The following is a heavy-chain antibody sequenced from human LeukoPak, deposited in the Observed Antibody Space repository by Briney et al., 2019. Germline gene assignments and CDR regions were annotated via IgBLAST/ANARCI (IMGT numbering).Heavy chain of an antibody. CDR2: ISAYNGNT. CDR1: GYTFTSYG. J-gene: IGHJ6*03. Sequence: ASVKVSYKASGYTFTSYGISWVRQAPGQGLEWMGWISAYNGNTDYAQKLQGRVTMTTDTSTSTAYMELRSLRSDDPAVYYCARAPGYCSGGSCPTYYYYMDVWGKGTTVTVSS. V-gene: IGHV1-18*01. CDR3: ARAPGYCSGGSCPTYYYYMDV. D-gene: IGHD2-15*01.